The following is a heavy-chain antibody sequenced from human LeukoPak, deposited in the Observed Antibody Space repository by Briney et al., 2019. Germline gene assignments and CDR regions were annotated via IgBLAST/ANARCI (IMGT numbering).Heavy chain of an antibody. D-gene: IGHD2-15*01. V-gene: IGHV4-30-4*01. Sequence: PSETLSLTCTVSGGLISVGDYNWSWLRQPAGKGLEWIGYIYSSGSTNYNPSLKSRVTISVDLSKNQFSLNLASVNAADTAVYYCAVVPRFPATLFDLWSQATLVTVSS. CDR2: IYSSGST. J-gene: IGHJ5*02. CDR3: AVVPRFPATLFDL. CDR1: GGLISVGDYN.